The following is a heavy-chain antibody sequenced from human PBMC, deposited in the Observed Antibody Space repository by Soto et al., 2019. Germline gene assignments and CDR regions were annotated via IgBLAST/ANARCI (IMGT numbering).Heavy chain of an antibody. V-gene: IGHV1-2*04. CDR3: ARGYYGSGSYYNAVDY. D-gene: IGHD3-10*01. CDR2: INPNSGGT. CDR1: GYTFTGYY. J-gene: IGHJ4*02. Sequence: ASVKVSCKASGYTFTGYYMHWVRQAPGQGLEWMGWINPNSGGTNYAQKFQGWVTMTRDTSISTAYMELSRLRSDDTAVYYCARGYYGSGSYYNAVDYWGQGTLVTVSS.